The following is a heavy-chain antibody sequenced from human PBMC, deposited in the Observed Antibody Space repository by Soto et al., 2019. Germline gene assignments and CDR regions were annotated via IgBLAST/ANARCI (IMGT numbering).Heavy chain of an antibody. D-gene: IGHD3-3*01. CDR1: GYTFTSYG. CDR2: ISAYNGNT. CDR3: ARAISDFWSGYNYYYYMDV. J-gene: IGHJ6*03. V-gene: IGHV1-18*01. Sequence: GASVKVSCKASGYTFTSYGISWVRQAPGQGLEWMGWISAYNGNTNYAQKLQGRVTMTTDTSTSTAYMELRSLRSDDTAVYYCARAISDFWSGYNYYYYMDVWGKGTTVTVSS.